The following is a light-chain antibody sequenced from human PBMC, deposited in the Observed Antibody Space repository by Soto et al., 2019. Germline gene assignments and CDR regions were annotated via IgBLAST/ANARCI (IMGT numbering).Light chain of an antibody. J-gene: IGKJ1*01. CDR2: AAS. V-gene: IGKV1-39*01. Sequence: DIPMTQSPSSLSASVGDRVTITCRASQSISSYLNWYQQKPGKAPKLLIYAASSLQSGVPSRFSGSGSGTDFTLTISSLQPEDFATYYCQHSYSTRWTFGQGTKVDIK. CDR3: QHSYSTRWT. CDR1: QSISSY.